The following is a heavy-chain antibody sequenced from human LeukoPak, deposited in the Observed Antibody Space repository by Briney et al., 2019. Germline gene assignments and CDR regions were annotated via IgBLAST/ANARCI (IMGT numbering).Heavy chain of an antibody. J-gene: IGHJ5*02. CDR2: ITPIFGTA. V-gene: IGHV1-69*13. CDR3: ARAYNWNWFDR. D-gene: IGHD1-1*01. Sequence: ASVWVSCTASVGTFISYAISWVRHAPGQGLEWRGGITPIFGTANYAQKFQGRGTITPADSTSTAYMELSSLRSEDRAVYYCARAYNWNWFDRWGQGTLVTVSS. CDR1: VGTFISYA.